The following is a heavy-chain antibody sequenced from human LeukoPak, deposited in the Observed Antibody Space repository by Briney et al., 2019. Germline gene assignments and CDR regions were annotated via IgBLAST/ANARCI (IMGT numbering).Heavy chain of an antibody. Sequence: GGSLRLSCVASGFTSSEYWMTWVRQAPGKGLEWVANIKQDGTEKHYVDSVKGRFTISRDNTENSMYLQMNSLRVEDTAVYFCAGGAGWTAEDWGQGTQVTVSS. V-gene: IGHV3-7*03. CDR2: IKQDGTEK. CDR3: AGGAGWTAED. J-gene: IGHJ4*02. D-gene: IGHD3/OR15-3a*01. CDR1: GFTSSEYW.